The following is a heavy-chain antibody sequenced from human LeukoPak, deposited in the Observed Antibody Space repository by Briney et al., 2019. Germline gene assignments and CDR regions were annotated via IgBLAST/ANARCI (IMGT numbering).Heavy chain of an antibody. CDR1: GFTFSSYG. J-gene: IGHJ4*02. V-gene: IGHV3-30*05. D-gene: IGHD3-22*01. CDR3: ARDRDSSGYVDY. CDR2: ISYDGSNK. Sequence: GRSLRLSCAASGFTFSSYGMHWVRQAPGKGLEWVAVISYDGSNKYYADSVKGRFTISRDNSKNTLYLQMNSLRAEDTAVYYCARDRDSSGYVDYWGQGTLVTVSS.